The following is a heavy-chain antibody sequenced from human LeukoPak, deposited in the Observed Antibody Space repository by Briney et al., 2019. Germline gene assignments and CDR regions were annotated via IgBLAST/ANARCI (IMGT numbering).Heavy chain of an antibody. J-gene: IGHJ4*02. CDR1: GGSIVSYY. CDR2: IYYSGST. V-gene: IGHV4-59*08. CDR3: ARHETGIAVY. Sequence: SETLSLTVTVLGGSIVSYYGSWIRQPPGKGLEWIGYIYYSGSTNYNPSLKSRVTISVDTSKNQFSLKLSSVTAADTAVYYCARHETGIAVYWGQGTLVTVSS. D-gene: IGHD6-19*01.